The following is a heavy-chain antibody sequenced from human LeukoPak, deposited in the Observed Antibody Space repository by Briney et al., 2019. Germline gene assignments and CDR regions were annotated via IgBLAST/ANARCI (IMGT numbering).Heavy chain of an antibody. CDR2: IYYSGST. V-gene: IGHV4-59*08. J-gene: IGHJ3*02. CDR3: ARSYRAFDI. D-gene: IGHD2-2*02. CDR1: GGSISSYY. Sequence: PSETLSLTCTVSGGSISSYYWSWIRQPPGKGLEWIGYIYYSGSTNYNPSLKSRVTISVDTSKNQFSLKLCSVTAADTAVYYCARSYRAFDIWGQGTMVTVSS.